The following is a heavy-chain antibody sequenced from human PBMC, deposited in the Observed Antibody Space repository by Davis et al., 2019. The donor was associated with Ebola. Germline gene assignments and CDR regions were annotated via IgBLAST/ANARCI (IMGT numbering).Heavy chain of an antibody. CDR3: ARAGIAVAEGWGNWFDP. D-gene: IGHD6-19*01. J-gene: IGHJ5*02. CDR1: GYTFTSYA. CDR2: INAGNGNT. V-gene: IGHV1-3*01. Sequence: ASVKVSCKASGYTFTSYAMHWVRQAPGQRLEWMGWINAGNGNTKYSQKLQGRVTMTTDTSTSTAYMELRSLRSDDTAVYYCARAGIAVAEGWGNWFDPWGQGTLVTVSS.